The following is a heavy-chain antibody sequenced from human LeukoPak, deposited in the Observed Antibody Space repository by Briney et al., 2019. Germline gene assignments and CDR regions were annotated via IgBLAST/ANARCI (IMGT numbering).Heavy chain of an antibody. V-gene: IGHV3-48*03. CDR3: ARDRSYGSFNY. D-gene: IGHD5-18*01. Sequence: PGGSLRLSCAASGFTFSSFEMNWVRQAPGKGLEWVSYISSSGSTIYYADSVKGRFTISRDNAENSLYLQMSSLRAEDTAVYYCARDRSYGSFNYWGQGTLVTVSS. J-gene: IGHJ4*02. CDR1: GFTFSSFE. CDR2: ISSSGSTI.